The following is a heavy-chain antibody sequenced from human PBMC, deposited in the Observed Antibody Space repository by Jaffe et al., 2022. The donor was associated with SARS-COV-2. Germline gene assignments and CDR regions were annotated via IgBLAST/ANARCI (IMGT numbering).Heavy chain of an antibody. Sequence: QVQLVESGGGLVKPGGSLRLSCAASGFTFSDYYMSWIRQAPGKGLEWLSYISSGSSTIYYADSVKGRFTISRDNAKNSLYLQMNSLRAEDTAVYYCTRAYDSGYNDDFDHWGQGTLVTVSS. J-gene: IGHJ4*02. V-gene: IGHV3-11*01. D-gene: IGHD5-12*01. CDR3: TRAYDSGYNDDFDH. CDR2: ISSGSSTI. CDR1: GFTFSDYY.